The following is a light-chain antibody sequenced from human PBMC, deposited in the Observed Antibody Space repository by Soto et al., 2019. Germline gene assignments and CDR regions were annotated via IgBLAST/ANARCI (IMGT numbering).Light chain of an antibody. Sequence: QSVLTQPPSVSAAPGQKVTISCSGSSSNIGNNYVSWYQQLPGTAPKLLIYDNNKRPSGIPDRFSGSKSGTSATLGITGLQTGDEADYYCGTWDSGLSAKVFGGGTQLPV. CDR2: DNN. V-gene: IGLV1-51*01. CDR3: GTWDSGLSAKV. J-gene: IGLJ2*01. CDR1: SSNIGNNY.